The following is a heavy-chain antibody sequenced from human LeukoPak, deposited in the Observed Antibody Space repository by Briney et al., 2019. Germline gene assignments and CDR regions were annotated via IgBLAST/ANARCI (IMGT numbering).Heavy chain of an antibody. Sequence: ASVKVSCKASGYTFTGYYIHWVRQAPGQGLEWMGLINANSGGTHYAQKFQGRVTMTRDTSISTAYMELSRLRSDDTAVYYCARDISGSFDCWGQGTLVTASS. CDR2: INANSGGT. CDR1: GYTFTGYY. V-gene: IGHV1-2*02. D-gene: IGHD1-26*01. CDR3: ARDISGSFDC. J-gene: IGHJ4*02.